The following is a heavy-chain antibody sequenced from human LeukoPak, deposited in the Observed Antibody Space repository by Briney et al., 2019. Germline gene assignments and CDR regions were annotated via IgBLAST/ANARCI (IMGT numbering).Heavy chain of an antibody. Sequence: PGGSRRLSCAASGFTFSTYWMSWVRQAPGKGLEWVANIKQDGSEKYYVDSVKGRFTISRDNAKNSLYLQMNSLRAEDTAMYYCARDSAGNDYWGQGTLVTVSS. CDR1: GFTFSTYW. CDR2: IKQDGSEK. CDR3: ARDSAGNDY. D-gene: IGHD6-13*01. J-gene: IGHJ4*02. V-gene: IGHV3-7*01.